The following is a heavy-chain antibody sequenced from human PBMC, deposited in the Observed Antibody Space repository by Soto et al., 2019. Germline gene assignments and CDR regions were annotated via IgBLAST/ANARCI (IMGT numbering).Heavy chain of an antibody. CDR2: IYYNGDT. CDR3: ARFSANAFDI. Sequence: SETLSLTCSFSVVSISSSSYNCDWIRQPPGKGLEWIGTIYYNGDTDYNPSLKSRAAISVDASDFQFSLKLTSVTAADTSIYYCARFSANAFDIWGHGTMETVSS. CDR1: VVSISSSSYN. D-gene: IGHD6-25*01. J-gene: IGHJ3*02. V-gene: IGHV4-39*01.